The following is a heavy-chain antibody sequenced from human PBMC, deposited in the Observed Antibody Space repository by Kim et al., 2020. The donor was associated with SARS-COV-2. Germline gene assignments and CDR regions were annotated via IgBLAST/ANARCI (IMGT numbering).Heavy chain of an antibody. CDR1: GGSISSYY. V-gene: IGHV4-59*01. Sequence: SETLSLTCTVSGGSISSYYWSWIRQPPGKGLEWIGYIYYSGSTNYNPSLKSRVTISVDTSKNQFSLKLSSVTAADTAVYYCAREVWGYYGGNPADFYYYGMDVWGQGTTVTVSS. D-gene: IGHD4-17*01. J-gene: IGHJ6*02. CDR3: AREVWGYYGGNPADFYYYGMDV. CDR2: IYYSGST.